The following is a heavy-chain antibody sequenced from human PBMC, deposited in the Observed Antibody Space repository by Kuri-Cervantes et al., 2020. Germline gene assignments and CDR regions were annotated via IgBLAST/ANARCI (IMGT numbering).Heavy chain of an antibody. D-gene: IGHD2-21*02. CDR1: GFTFSTYN. Sequence: GESLKISCAASGFTFSTYNMNWVRQAPGKGLEWVSYISSSSSTIYCADSVKGRFTISRDNAKNSLYLQMNSLRAEDTAVYYCAKTYCGGDCFLDPWGQGTLVTVSS. CDR2: ISSSSSTI. J-gene: IGHJ5*02. CDR3: AKTYCGGDCFLDP. V-gene: IGHV3-48*01.